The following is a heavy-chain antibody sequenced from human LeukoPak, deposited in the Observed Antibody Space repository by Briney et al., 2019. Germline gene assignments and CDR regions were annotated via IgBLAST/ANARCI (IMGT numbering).Heavy chain of an antibody. CDR3: ARVTDTALDYFNGMDV. V-gene: IGHV3-48*02. Sequence: PGGSLRLSCAASRFTFSRYSMNWVRQAPGKGLEWVSYTSSSDSTKYYADSVKGRFTISGDNAKNSLYLQMNSLRDEDTAVYYCARVTDTALDYFNGMDVWGQGTTVTVSS. J-gene: IGHJ6*02. CDR2: TSSSDSTK. D-gene: IGHD5-18*01. CDR1: RFTFSRYS.